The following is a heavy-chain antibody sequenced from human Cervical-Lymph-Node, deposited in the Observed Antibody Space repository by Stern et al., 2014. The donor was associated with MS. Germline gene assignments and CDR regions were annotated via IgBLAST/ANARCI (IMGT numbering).Heavy chain of an antibody. D-gene: IGHD7-27*01. CDR3: TNENWGRFEN. Sequence: EVQLVESGGGLVKPGGSLRLSCVVSGFSFSNAWMGWVRPAPGKGLEWVGRIRRKTEDGTTDYAASVKGRFIISRDDSQDTVYLQMNSLKTEDTAVYYCTNENWGRFENWGQGTQVTVSS. CDR1: GFSFSNAW. J-gene: IGHJ4*02. V-gene: IGHV3-15*01. CDR2: IRRKTEDGTT.